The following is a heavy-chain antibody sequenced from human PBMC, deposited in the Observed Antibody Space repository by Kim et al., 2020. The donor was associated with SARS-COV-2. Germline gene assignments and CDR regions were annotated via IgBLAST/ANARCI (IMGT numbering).Heavy chain of an antibody. D-gene: IGHD3-9*01. CDR2: IWYDGGNK. V-gene: IGHV3-33*01. CDR3: ARDYVGYFKGLDV. CDR1: GFAMSSYG. J-gene: IGHJ6*02. Sequence: GGSLRLSCAASGFAMSSYGMHWVRQAPGKGLEWVSLIWYDGGNKYYADSVKGRFTISRDNSKNTLYLQMNSLRAEDTAVYYCARDYVGYFKGLDVWGQGTTVTVSS.